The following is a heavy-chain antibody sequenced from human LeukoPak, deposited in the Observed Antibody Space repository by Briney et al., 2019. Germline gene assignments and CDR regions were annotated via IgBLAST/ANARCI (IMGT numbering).Heavy chain of an antibody. Sequence: PGGSLRLSCAASGFTFSSYSMNWVRQAPGKGLEWVSSISSSSSYIYYADSVKGRFTISRDNAKNSLYLQMNSLRAEDTAVYYCARDRQWLAHLGHLEDYCYYYMDVWGKGTTVTVSS. D-gene: IGHD6-19*01. CDR3: ARDRQWLAHLGHLEDYCYYYMDV. J-gene: IGHJ6*03. CDR1: GFTFSSYS. CDR2: ISSSSSYI. V-gene: IGHV3-21*01.